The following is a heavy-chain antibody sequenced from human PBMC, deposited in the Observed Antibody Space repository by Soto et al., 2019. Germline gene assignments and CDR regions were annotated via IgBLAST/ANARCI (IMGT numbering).Heavy chain of an antibody. J-gene: IGHJ4*02. CDR1: GYTFTVNY. D-gene: IGHD2-21*01. CDR2: INPSVGST. V-gene: IGHV1-46*03. Sequence: QVPLVQSGAEVKKPGASVKVSCKTSGYTFTVNYIHWVRQAPGQGLEWMGKINPSVGSTNYPQKFQGRVTMXRXTTXSTVHMELTSLRSEDTAVYYCARGGPYCAGDCFDHWGQGSLVTVSS. CDR3: ARGGPYCAGDCFDH.